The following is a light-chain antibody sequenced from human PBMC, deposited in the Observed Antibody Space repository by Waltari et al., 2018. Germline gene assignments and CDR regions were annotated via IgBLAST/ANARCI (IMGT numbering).Light chain of an antibody. CDR3: AAWDDSLNGLYV. CDR2: RND. CDR1: SSNIGSNT. J-gene: IGLJ1*01. V-gene: IGLV1-44*01. Sequence: QSVFTQPPSASGAPGQRVTVSCSGSSSNIGSNTVNWYQQLPGTAPKLLISRNDQRPSGVPDRFSGSKSGTSASLAISGLQSEDEADYYCAAWDDSLNGLYVFGSGTKVTVL.